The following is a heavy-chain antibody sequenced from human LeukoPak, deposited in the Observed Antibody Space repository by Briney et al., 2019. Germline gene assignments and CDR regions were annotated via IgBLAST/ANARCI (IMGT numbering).Heavy chain of an antibody. CDR3: ARLDVDRYYYYGMDV. V-gene: IGHV3-30*03. CDR2: ISYDGSNK. D-gene: IGHD5-24*01. Sequence: GALRLSCAASGFTFSSYGMHWVRQAPGKGLEWVAVISYDGSNKYYADSVKGRFTISRDNSKNTLYLQMNSLRAEDTAVYYCARLDVDRYYYYGMDVWGQGTTVTVPS. CDR1: GFTFSSYG. J-gene: IGHJ6*02.